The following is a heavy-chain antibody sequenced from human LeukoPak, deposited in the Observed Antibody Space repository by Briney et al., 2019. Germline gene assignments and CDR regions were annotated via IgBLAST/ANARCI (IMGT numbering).Heavy chain of an antibody. D-gene: IGHD2-15*01. CDR1: GASFSNFA. CDR2: IIPISRTL. CDR3: ATSSRRPNCSGGNCYIRYFDS. Sequence: SVKVSCKASGASFSNFAISWVRQAPGQGLAWMGGIIPISRTLTYAQKFRGRVTISADESTITAYLELRSLTSDDTAVYYCATSSRRPNCSGGNCYIRYFDSWGLGTLVTVSS. J-gene: IGHJ4*02. V-gene: IGHV1-69*01.